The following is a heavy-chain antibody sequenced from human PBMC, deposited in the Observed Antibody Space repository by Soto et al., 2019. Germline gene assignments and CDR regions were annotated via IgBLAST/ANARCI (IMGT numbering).Heavy chain of an antibody. D-gene: IGHD3-3*01. J-gene: IGHJ6*02. CDR3: ARDYDFWSGYYYGMDV. CDR2: IDPSDSYT. V-gene: IGHV5-10-1*01. CDR1: GYSFTSYW. Sequence: GESLKISCKGSGYSFTSYWISWVRQMPGKGLEWMGRIDPSDSYTNYSPSFQGHVTISADKSISTAYLQWSSPKASDTAMYYCARDYDFWSGYYYGMDVWGQGTTVTVSS.